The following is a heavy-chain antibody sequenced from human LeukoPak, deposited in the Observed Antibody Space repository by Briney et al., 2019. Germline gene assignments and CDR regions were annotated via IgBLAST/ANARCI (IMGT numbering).Heavy chain of an antibody. V-gene: IGHV4-4*07. CDR3: ARGSWYGFLDY. CDR2: IYTSGST. CDR1: GGSISSYY. D-gene: IGHD6-13*01. Sequence: SETLSLTCTASGGSISSYYGSWIRQPAGKGLEWIGRIYTSGSTNYNPSLKSRVTMSVDTSKNQFSLKLSSVTAADTAVYYCARGSWYGFLDYWGQGTLVTVSS. J-gene: IGHJ4*02.